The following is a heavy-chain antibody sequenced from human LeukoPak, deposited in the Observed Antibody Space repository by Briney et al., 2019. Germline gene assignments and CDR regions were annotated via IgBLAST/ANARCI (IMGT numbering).Heavy chain of an antibody. CDR2: ISAYNGNT. CDR3: ARGVLRSGSSYESPAHDAFDI. J-gene: IGHJ3*02. CDR1: GYTFTSYG. Sequence: GASVKVSCKASGYTFTSYGISWVRQAPGQGLEWMGWISAYNGNTNYAQKLQGRVTMTRDTSISTAYMELSRLRSDDTAVYYCARGVLRSGSSYESPAHDAFDIWGQGTMVTVSS. D-gene: IGHD1-26*01. V-gene: IGHV1-18*01.